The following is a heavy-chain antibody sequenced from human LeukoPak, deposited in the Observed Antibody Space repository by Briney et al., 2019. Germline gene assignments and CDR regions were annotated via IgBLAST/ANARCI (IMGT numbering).Heavy chain of an antibody. CDR3: VGQSSGMKGSFDY. CDR1: GFTFSDYH. Sequence: GGSLRLSCAASGFTFSDYHMDWVRQAPGKGLEWVGRARNKVNSYTTEYAASVKGRFTISRDDLKNSLYLQMNSLKTEDTGVYYCVGQSSGMKGSFDYWGQGTLVTVSS. CDR2: ARNKVNSYTT. V-gene: IGHV3-72*01. D-gene: IGHD3-22*01. J-gene: IGHJ4*02.